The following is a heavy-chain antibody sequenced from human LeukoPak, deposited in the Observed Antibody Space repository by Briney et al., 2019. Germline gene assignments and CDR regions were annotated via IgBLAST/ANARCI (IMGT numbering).Heavy chain of an antibody. Sequence: SETLSLTCTVSGYSISSGYYWGWIRQPPGKGLEWIGSIYHSGSTYYNPSLKSRVTISVDTSKNQFSLKLSSVTAADTAVYYCASSNLTGSSPFDYWGQGTLVTVSS. D-gene: IGHD3-10*01. J-gene: IGHJ4*02. V-gene: IGHV4-38-2*02. CDR1: GYSISSGYY. CDR3: ASSNLTGSSPFDY. CDR2: IYHSGST.